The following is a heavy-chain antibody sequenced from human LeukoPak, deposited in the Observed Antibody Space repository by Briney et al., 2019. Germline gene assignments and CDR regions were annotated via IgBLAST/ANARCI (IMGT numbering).Heavy chain of an antibody. V-gene: IGHV4-61*02. J-gene: IGHJ5*02. CDR2: MSSSGIS. Sequence: SETLSLTCTVSNGSISSDTYFWSWIRQPAGKGLEWIGRMSSSGISTYSPSVKSRATISIDTSSNQFSMNLNSVTAADTAVYYCAKGAGPPWFDPWGQGTLVTVPS. CDR1: NGSISSDTYF. CDR3: AKGAGPPWFDP. D-gene: IGHD6-19*01.